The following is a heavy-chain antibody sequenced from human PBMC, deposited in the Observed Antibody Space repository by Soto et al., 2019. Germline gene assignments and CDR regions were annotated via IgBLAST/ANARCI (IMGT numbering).Heavy chain of an antibody. V-gene: IGHV3-7*05. J-gene: IGHJ6*02. CDR1: GFTFSNYW. D-gene: IGHD3-3*02. Sequence: EVQLVESGGGLVQPGGSLRLSCAVSGFTFSNYWMSWVRQAPGKGLEWVANIKKDGSEKYYVDSVKGRFIISRDNGKKSLYLHMNDLRAEDTAVYYCAAILGMDVWGQGTTVTVSS. CDR2: IKKDGSEK. CDR3: AAILGMDV.